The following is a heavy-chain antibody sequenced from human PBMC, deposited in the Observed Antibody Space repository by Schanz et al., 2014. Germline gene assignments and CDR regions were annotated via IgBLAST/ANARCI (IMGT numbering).Heavy chain of an antibody. J-gene: IGHJ6*03. Sequence: QILLVQPGPEVKKPGASVTVSCKASGYDFHIYAYSWVRQAPGQGPEWIGWISGYTGDTKYAQKFQHRVNMTTDRTTSTVYMELRSLRFDDTAVYYCARTTFGKGKTYLGDFHYYHYLDVWGKGTTVTVSS. CDR3: ARTTFGKGKTYLGDFHYYHYLDV. D-gene: IGHD4-17*01. V-gene: IGHV1-18*01. CDR2: ISGYTGDT. CDR1: GYDFHIYA.